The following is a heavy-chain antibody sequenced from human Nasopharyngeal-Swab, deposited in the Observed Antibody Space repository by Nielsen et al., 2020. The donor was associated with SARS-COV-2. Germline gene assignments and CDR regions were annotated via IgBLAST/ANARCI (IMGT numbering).Heavy chain of an antibody. CDR1: GFTFSSYW. CDR3: ARVEGGYCSSTSCFSYYFDY. Sequence: GESLKISCAASGFTFSSYWMSWVRQAPGKGLEWVANIKQDGGEKYYVDSVKGRFTISRDNAKNSLYLQMNSLRAEDTAVYYCARVEGGYCSSTSCFSYYFDYWGQGTLVTVSS. CDR2: IKQDGGEK. D-gene: IGHD2-2*03. J-gene: IGHJ4*02. V-gene: IGHV3-7*01.